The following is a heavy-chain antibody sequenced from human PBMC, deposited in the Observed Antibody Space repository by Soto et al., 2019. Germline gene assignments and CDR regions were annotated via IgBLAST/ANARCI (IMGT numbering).Heavy chain of an antibody. J-gene: IGHJ4*02. Sequence: EVQLVESGGGLVQPGGSLRLSCAASGFTFSSYWMHWVRQAPGKGLVWISLIYSGGATYYADSVKGRFTISRDNSKNTLYLQMNSLRAEDTAVYYCARDGTYNWVGGQGILVTVSS. CDR3: ARDGTYNWV. CDR2: IYSGGAT. D-gene: IGHD1-1*01. V-gene: IGHV3-66*01. CDR1: GFTFSSYW.